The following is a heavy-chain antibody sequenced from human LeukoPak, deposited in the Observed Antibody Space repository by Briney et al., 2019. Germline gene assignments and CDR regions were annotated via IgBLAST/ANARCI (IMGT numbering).Heavy chain of an antibody. CDR3: ARTYGDYRFDY. Sequence: SETLSLTCTVSGYSISSGYYWGWIRQPPGKGLEWIGSIFHSGITYYNPSLKSRVTISVDTSKNQFSLKLSSVTAADTAVYYCARTYGDYRFDYWGQGTLVTVSS. J-gene: IGHJ4*02. CDR1: GYSISSGYY. V-gene: IGHV4-38-2*02. CDR2: IFHSGIT. D-gene: IGHD4-17*01.